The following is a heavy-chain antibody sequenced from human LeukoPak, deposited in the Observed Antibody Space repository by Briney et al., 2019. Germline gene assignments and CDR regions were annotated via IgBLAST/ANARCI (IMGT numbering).Heavy chain of an antibody. Sequence: SETLSLTCIVSGGAISDYYCSWIRQPPGKGLEWIGSIFYSGSTYYNPSLKSRVTISADTSRNQFSLKLSSVTAADTAVYYCVRYCSSTRCYLLWGQGTLITVSS. CDR3: VRYCSSTRCYLL. CDR1: GGAISDYY. D-gene: IGHD2-2*01. V-gene: IGHV4-59*05. J-gene: IGHJ4*02. CDR2: IFYSGST.